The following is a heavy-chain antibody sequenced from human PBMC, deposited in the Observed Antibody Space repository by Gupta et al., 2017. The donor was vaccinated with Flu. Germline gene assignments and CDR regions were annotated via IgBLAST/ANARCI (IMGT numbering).Heavy chain of an antibody. D-gene: IGHD2-2*01. CDR1: GLTFSTYG. CDR2: VSYDGGQN. V-gene: IGHV3-30*18. Sequence: QVQLVESGGGVVQPGRSLRLSCAASGLTFSTYGMYCVRQAPGKGLEWVAVVSYDGGQNNYADSVKGRFTISRDNAKSTLYLEMNSLRSEDTALYYCAKDRVRRSSGYGMDIWGQGTTVTVSS. CDR3: AKDRVRRSSGYGMDI. J-gene: IGHJ6*02.